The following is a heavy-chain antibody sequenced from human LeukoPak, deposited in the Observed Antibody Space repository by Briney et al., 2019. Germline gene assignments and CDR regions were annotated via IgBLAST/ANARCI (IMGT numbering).Heavy chain of an antibody. Sequence: SETLSLTCAVYVGSFSGYYWSWVRQPPGKGLERIGENNHSGITNYNPSLKSRVTISVDTSKNQFSLKLSSVTAADTAVYYCASSSSHYYYYGMDVWGQGTTATVSS. D-gene: IGHD2-2*01. CDR1: VGSFSGYY. CDR3: ASSSSHYYYYGMDV. J-gene: IGHJ6*02. V-gene: IGHV4-34*01. CDR2: NNHSGIT.